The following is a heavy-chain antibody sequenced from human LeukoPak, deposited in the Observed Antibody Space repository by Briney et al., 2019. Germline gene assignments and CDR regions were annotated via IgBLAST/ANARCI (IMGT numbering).Heavy chain of an antibody. V-gene: IGHV4-30-4*01. J-gene: IGHJ3*02. CDR2: IYYSGST. CDR3: ARVPPIAGYSSSWYLGAFDI. CDR1: GGSISSGDYY. Sequence: SQTLSLTCTVSGGSISSGDYYWSWIRQPPGKGLEWIGYIYYSGSTYYNPSLKSRVTISVDTSKNQFSLKLGSVTAADTAVYYCARVPPIAGYSSSWYLGAFDIWGQGTMVTVSS. D-gene: IGHD6-13*01.